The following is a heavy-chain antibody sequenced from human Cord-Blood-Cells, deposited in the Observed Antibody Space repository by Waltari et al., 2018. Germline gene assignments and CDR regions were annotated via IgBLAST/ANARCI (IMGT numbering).Heavy chain of an antibody. CDR1: GGSISSYY. J-gene: IGHJ2*01. D-gene: IGHD6-6*01. CDR3: ARVRARPHWYFDL. Sequence: QVQLQESGPGLVKPSETLSLTCTVSGGSISSYYWSWIRHPPGKGLEWIGYIYYSGSTNYNPSLKSRVTISVGTSKSQFSLKLSSVTAADTAVYYCARVRARPHWYFDLWGRGTLVTVSS. CDR2: IYYSGST. V-gene: IGHV4-59*01.